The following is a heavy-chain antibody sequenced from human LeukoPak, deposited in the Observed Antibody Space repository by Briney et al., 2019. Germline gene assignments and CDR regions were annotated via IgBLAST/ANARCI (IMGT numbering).Heavy chain of an antibody. CDR2: INHSGST. V-gene: IGHV4-34*01. Sequence: SETLSLTCAVYGGSFSGYYWSWIRQPPGKGLEWIGEINHSGSTNYNPSLKSRVTISVDTSKNQFSLKLSSVTAADTAVYYCARATPSYCGGDCYFAYYYYMDVWGKGTTVTVSS. CDR3: ARATPSYCGGDCYFAYYYYMDV. J-gene: IGHJ6*03. CDR1: GGSFSGYY. D-gene: IGHD2-21*02.